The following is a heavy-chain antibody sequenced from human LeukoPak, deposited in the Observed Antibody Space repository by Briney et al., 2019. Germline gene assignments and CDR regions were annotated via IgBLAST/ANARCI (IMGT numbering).Heavy chain of an antibody. V-gene: IGHV3-48*03. CDR3: AREQVGATLRYYYYGMDV. J-gene: IGHJ6*02. Sequence: GSLRLSCAASGFTFSSYEMNWVRQAPGKGLEWVSYISSSGSTIYYADSVKGRFTISRDNAKNSLYLQMNSLRAEDTAVYYCAREQVGATLRYYYYGMDVWGQGTTVTVSS. CDR2: ISSSGSTI. CDR1: GFTFSSYE. D-gene: IGHD1-26*01.